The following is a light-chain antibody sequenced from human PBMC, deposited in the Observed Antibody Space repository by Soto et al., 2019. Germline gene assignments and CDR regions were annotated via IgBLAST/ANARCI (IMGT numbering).Light chain of an antibody. CDR3: QQYGRAPPLI. J-gene: IGKJ3*01. CDR2: RAS. V-gene: IGKV3-20*01. Sequence: EIVLTQSPGTLSLSPGERATLSCRASQSVSNNYLARYQQKPGRAPRLLIFRASSRATGIPDRFSGSGAGTDFTRTNSSLEHEDFAVSYCQQYGRAPPLIFGHGTKVAIK. CDR1: QSVSNNY.